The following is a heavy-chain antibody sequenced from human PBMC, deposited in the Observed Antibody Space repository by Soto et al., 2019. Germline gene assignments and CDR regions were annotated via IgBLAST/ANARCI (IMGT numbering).Heavy chain of an antibody. CDR3: AADVPSQGRGEFDY. Sequence: EVQLVESGGGLVKSGGSLRVSCADSGFTFSSAWMTWVRQAPGKGLEWVGRIKSKVDGETTDYAAPVKGRLTISRDDSESTLYLQMNSLKSEDTAVYYCAADVPSQGRGEFDYWGQGILVTVSS. CDR1: GFTFSSAW. V-gene: IGHV3-15*07. CDR2: IKSKVDGETT. J-gene: IGHJ4*02.